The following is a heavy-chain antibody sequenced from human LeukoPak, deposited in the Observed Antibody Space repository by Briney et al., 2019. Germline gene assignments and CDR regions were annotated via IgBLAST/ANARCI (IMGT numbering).Heavy chain of an antibody. CDR3: ARDSSGYAAYYYGMDV. CDR2: IYYSGST. J-gene: IGHJ6*02. D-gene: IGHD5-12*01. CDR1: GGSISSSSYY. Sequence: SETLSLTCTVSGGSISSSSYYWGWIRQPPGKGLEWIGSIYYSGSTYYNPSLKSRVTISVDTSKNQFSLKLSSVTAADTAVYYCARDSSGYAAYYYGMDVWGQGTTVTVSS. V-gene: IGHV4-39*07.